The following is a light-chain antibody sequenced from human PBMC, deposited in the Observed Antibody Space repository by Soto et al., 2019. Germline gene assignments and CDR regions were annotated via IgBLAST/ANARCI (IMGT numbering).Light chain of an antibody. CDR1: QSISSY. CDR3: HKSYSTPLT. CDR2: AAS. J-gene: IGKJ4*01. V-gene: IGKV1-39*01. Sequence: DIQMTQSPSSLSASVGDRVTITCRASQSISSYLNWYQQKPGKAPKLLIYAASRLQSWVPSRFSGSGSGTDLPLTISSLQRDDFATYYCHKSYSTPLTFGAGTKVEIK.